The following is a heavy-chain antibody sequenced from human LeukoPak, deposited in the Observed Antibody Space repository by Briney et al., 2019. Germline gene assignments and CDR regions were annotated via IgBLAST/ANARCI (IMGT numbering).Heavy chain of an antibody. CDR2: INPNSGGT. D-gene: IGHD4-17*01. Sequence: ASVKVSCKASGYTFTGYYMHWVRQAPGQGLEWMGWINPNSGGTNYAQKFQGRVTMTRDTSISTAYMELSRLRSDDTAVYYCARGRRDYGDYDDVPTYQHYYYYMDVWGKGTTVTVSS. CDR1: GYTFTGYY. V-gene: IGHV1-2*02. J-gene: IGHJ6*03. CDR3: ARGRRDYGDYDDVPTYQHYYYYMDV.